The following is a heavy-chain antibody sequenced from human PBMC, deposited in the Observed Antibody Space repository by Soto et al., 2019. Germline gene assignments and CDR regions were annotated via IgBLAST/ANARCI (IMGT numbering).Heavy chain of an antibody. CDR2: IWHDGKNK. J-gene: IGHJ4*02. CDR1: GFTFSSFG. V-gene: IGHV3-33*01. CDR3: ARDHGKDEAMDH. Sequence: GGSLRLSCAASGFTFSSFGMHWVRQAQGKGLEWVAVIWHDGKNKYYGDFAKGRFTISRDNSKNTLYLQMNSLRTEDTAVYYCARDHGKDEAMDHWGQGTLVTVSS.